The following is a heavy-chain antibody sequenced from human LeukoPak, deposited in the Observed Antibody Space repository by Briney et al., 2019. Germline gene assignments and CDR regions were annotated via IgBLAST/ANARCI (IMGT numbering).Heavy chain of an antibody. D-gene: IGHD6-19*01. J-gene: IGHJ4*02. CDR3: ARTFGYSSGEGY. Sequence: SVKVSCKASGGTFSSYAINWVRQAPGQGLEWMGGIIPIFGTANYAQKFQGRVTITADESTSTAYMEVSSLRSEDTAVYYCARTFGYSSGEGYWGQGTLVTVSS. CDR1: GGTFSSYA. V-gene: IGHV1-69*13. CDR2: IIPIFGTA.